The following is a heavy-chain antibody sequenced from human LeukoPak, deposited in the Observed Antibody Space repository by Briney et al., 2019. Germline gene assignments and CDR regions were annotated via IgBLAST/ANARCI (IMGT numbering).Heavy chain of an antibody. V-gene: IGHV3-30-3*02. CDR2: ISYDGRNQ. CDR1: GFTFSSYA. J-gene: IGHJ4*02. D-gene: IGHD6-19*01. Sequence: PGGSLRLSCAASGFTFSSYAMHRVRQAPGKGLEWVAVISYDGRNQYYADSVKGRFTISRDNSKSTLYLQLNSLRAEDTAVYYCAKLIAVADTDDYWGQGALVTVSS. CDR3: AKLIAVADTDDY.